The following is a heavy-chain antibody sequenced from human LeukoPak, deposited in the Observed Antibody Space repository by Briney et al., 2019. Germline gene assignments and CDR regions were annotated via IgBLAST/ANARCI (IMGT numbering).Heavy chain of an antibody. Sequence: GASVKVSCKASGYTFTNYYIHWVRQAPGQGLEWVGIISPSGGSTTYAQKFQGRVTMTRDMSTTTVYMELSSLRSEDTAVYYCARALDTMIRGVGYWGQGTLVTVSS. J-gene: IGHJ4*02. D-gene: IGHD3-10*01. CDR1: GYTFTNYY. CDR3: ARALDTMIRGVGY. CDR2: ISPSGGST. V-gene: IGHV1-46*01.